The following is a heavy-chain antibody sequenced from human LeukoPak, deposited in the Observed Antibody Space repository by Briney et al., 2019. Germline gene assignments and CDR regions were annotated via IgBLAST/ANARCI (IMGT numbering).Heavy chain of an antibody. J-gene: IGHJ6*03. CDR3: ARDSGVVPAAWGHLIHYYYLDV. V-gene: IGHV3-48*01. CDR1: GFTFSSYS. Sequence: GGSLSLSCAAYGFTFSSYSMDWVRPAPGKGLEWGSYTSSSSSTIYYANSVKGRFTISRDNAKNSLYLQMNSLRAEDTAVYYCARDSGVVPAAWGHLIHYYYLDVWGKGTTVTVSS. CDR2: TSSSSSTI. D-gene: IGHD2-2*01.